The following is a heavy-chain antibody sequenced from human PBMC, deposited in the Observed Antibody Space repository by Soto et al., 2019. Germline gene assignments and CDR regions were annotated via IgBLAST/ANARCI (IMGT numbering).Heavy chain of an antibody. CDR3: ARTAQPAARGGNWFDP. Sequence: ASVKVSCKASGYTFTSYDINWVRQATGQGLEWMGWMNPNSGNTGYAQKFQGRVTMTRNTSIRTAYMELSSLRSEDTAVYYCARTAQPAARGGNWFDPWGQGTLVTVSS. V-gene: IGHV1-8*01. D-gene: IGHD2-2*01. CDR1: GYTFTSYD. CDR2: MNPNSGNT. J-gene: IGHJ5*02.